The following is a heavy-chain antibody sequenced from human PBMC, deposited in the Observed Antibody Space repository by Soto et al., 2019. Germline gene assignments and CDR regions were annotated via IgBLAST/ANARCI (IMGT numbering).Heavy chain of an antibody. D-gene: IGHD3-3*01. Sequence: SETLSVTCTVSGGSISSYYWSWIRQPPGKGLEWIGYIYYSGSTNYNPSLKSRVTISVDTSKNQFSLKLSSVTAADTAVYYCARQIVRITIFGVVISYYYYMDVWGKGTTVTVSS. V-gene: IGHV4-59*08. J-gene: IGHJ6*03. CDR3: ARQIVRITIFGVVISYYYYMDV. CDR2: IYYSGST. CDR1: GGSISSYY.